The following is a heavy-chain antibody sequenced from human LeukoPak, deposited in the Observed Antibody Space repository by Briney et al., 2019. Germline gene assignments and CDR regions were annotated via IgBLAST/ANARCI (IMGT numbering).Heavy chain of an antibody. CDR3: ARDGVGATPGGY. CDR2: MNPNSGNT. V-gene: IGHV1-8*03. Sequence: ASVKVSCKASGYTFTSYDINWVRQATGQGLEWMGWMNPNSGNTGYAQKFQGRVTITRNTSISTAYMELSSLRSDDTAVYYCARDGVGATPGGYWGQGALVTVSS. J-gene: IGHJ4*02. D-gene: IGHD1-26*01. CDR1: GYTFTSYD.